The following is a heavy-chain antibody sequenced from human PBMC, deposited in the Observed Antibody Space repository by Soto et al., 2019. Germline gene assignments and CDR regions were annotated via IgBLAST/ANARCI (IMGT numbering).Heavy chain of an antibody. J-gene: IGHJ3*02. D-gene: IGHD5-12*01. V-gene: IGHV1-18*04. CDR1: GYTFTKHD. CDR3: ARRIVSAYYDAFDI. CDR2: ISTQNGDT. Sequence: ASVKVSCKTSGYTFTKHDITWVRQAPGQGLEWMGWISTQNGDTKYAQKFQGRVTITTETITTSTVYMDLRSLRSDDTATYYCARRIVSAYYDAFDIWDQGTMITVSS.